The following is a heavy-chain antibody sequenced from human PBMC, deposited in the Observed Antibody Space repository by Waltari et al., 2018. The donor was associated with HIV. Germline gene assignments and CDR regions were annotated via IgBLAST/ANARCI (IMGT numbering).Heavy chain of an antibody. Sequence: QVQLVQSGADVKKPGASVIVSCRASGYTFTAYYIHWVRQAPGQGLEWMGRINPSTGATDYEQKFQGAVTMTGDTSINTAYMQLSRLMSDHTAIYYCARGPRITMFQGVGTPFDSWGQGTLVIVSS. D-gene: IGHD3-10*01. J-gene: IGHJ4*02. CDR3: ARGPRITMFQGVGTPFDS. CDR1: GYTFTAYY. CDR2: INPSTGAT. V-gene: IGHV1-2*06.